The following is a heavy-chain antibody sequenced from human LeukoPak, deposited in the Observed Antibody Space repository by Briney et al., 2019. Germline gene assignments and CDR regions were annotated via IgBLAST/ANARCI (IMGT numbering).Heavy chain of an antibody. CDR3: VRDGYKAFDI. CDR2: ISVIGGST. Sequence: PGGSLRLSCAASGFTFSSYAMSWVRQAPGKGLEWVSSISVIGGSTYYADSVRGQFTISRDNSKNTLYLQMNSLRAEDTALYYGVRDGYKAFDIWGQGTMVTVSS. J-gene: IGHJ3*02. CDR1: GFTFSSYA. V-gene: IGHV3-23*01. D-gene: IGHD1-14*01.